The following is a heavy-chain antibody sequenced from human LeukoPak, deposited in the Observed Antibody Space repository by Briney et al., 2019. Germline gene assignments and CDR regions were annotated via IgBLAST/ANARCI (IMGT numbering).Heavy chain of an antibody. D-gene: IGHD2-21*02. J-gene: IGHJ6*02. Sequence: PSETLSLTCTVSGGSISSYYWCWIRQPPGKGLEWIGYIYYSGSTNYNPSLKSRVTISVDTSKNQFSLKLSSVAAADTAVYYCARGNCGGDCYSINYYYGMDVWGQGTTVTVSS. V-gene: IGHV4-59*01. CDR1: GGSISSYY. CDR3: ARGNCGGDCYSINYYYGMDV. CDR2: IYYSGST.